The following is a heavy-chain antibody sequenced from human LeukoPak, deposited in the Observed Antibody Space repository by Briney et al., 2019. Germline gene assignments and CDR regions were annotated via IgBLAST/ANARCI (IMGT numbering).Heavy chain of an antibody. CDR3: VSSLVGTGYYYYGMDV. J-gene: IGHJ6*02. V-gene: IGHV1-69*13. CDR2: IIPIFGTA. Sequence: ASVKVSCKASGGTFSSYAISWVRQAPGQGLEWMGGIIPIFGTANYAQKFQGRVTITADESTSTAYMELSSLRSEDTAVYYCVSSLVGTGYYYYGMDVWGQGTTVTVSS. CDR1: GGTFSSYA. D-gene: IGHD1-14*01.